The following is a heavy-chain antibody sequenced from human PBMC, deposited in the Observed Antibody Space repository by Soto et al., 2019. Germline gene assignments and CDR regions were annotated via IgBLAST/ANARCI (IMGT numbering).Heavy chain of an antibody. Sequence: PGGSLRLSCAASGFTFSNYAISWVRQTPGKGLEWVSVISGSGDFTYYADSVKGRFTISRDNPKNTIYLQMNSLRAEDTAVYYCGRGGVGYSHDLYFDYWGQGALVTVSS. D-gene: IGHD5-18*01. J-gene: IGHJ4*02. V-gene: IGHV3-23*01. CDR1: GFTFSNYA. CDR3: GRGGVGYSHDLYFDY. CDR2: ISGSGDFT.